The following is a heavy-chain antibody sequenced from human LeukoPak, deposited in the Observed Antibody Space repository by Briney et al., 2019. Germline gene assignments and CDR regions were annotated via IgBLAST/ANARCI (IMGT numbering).Heavy chain of an antibody. CDR1: GFTFSSYW. CDR2: ISYDGSNK. J-gene: IGHJ4*02. Sequence: SXRLSCAASGFTFSSYWMSWVRQAPGKGLEWVAVISYDGSNKYYADSVKGRFTISRDNSKNTLYLQMNSLRAEDTAVYYCAKDGLDSSGRGFIDYSGQGTLVTVSS. CDR3: AKDGLDSSGRGFIDY. D-gene: IGHD6-19*01. V-gene: IGHV3-30*18.